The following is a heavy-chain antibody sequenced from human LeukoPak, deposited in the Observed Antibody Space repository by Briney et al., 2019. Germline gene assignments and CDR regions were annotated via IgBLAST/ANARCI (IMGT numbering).Heavy chain of an antibody. CDR1: GFSFSGFW. CDR3: ASDRVLGSGSLDN. V-gene: IGHV3-74*01. CDR2: IRGDGYDT. D-gene: IGHD3-10*01. J-gene: IGHJ4*02. Sequence: GGSLRLSCAASGFSFSGFWMHWARQSPGKGLVWVSRIRGDGYDTNYADSVKGRFTISRDNAKNTLYLQMNSLRAEDTAVYYCASDRVLGSGSLDNWGQGTLVTVSS.